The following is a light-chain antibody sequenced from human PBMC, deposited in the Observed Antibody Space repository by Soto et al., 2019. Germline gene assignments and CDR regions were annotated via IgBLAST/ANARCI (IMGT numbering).Light chain of an antibody. J-gene: IGKJ4*01. CDR3: QQYNTWPLT. CDR1: QSVGSN. V-gene: IGKV3-15*01. Sequence: EILLTQSPATLPVSPGERATLSCRASQSVGSNLAWFQQKPGQAPRLLIYGASTRATGIPARFSGSGSGTEFTLAISRLQSEDFAVYYCQQYNTWPLTFGGGTKVDIK. CDR2: GAS.